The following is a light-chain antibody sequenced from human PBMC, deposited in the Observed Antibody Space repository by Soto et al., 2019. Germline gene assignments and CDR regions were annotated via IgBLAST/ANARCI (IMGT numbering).Light chain of an antibody. CDR1: SSNIGSNY. CDR3: AAWDDSLSGVV. Sequence: QSVLTQPPSASGTPGQRVTISCSGSSSNIGSNYVYWYQQLPGTAPKLLIYRYNQRPSGVPDRFSGSKSSTSASMDISGLRSEDEADYYCAAWDDSLSGVVFGGGTKLTVL. J-gene: IGLJ2*01. CDR2: RYN. V-gene: IGLV1-47*01.